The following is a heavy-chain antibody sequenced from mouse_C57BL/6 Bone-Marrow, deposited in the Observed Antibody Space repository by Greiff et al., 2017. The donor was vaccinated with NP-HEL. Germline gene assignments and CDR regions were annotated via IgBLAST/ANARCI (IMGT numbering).Heavy chain of an antibody. V-gene: IGHV2-3*01. Sequence: VQLQQSGPGLVAPSQSLSITCTVSGFSFTSYGVSWVRQPPGKGLEWLGVIWGDGRTNYHSALISRLSISKDNSKSQVFLKLNSLKTDDTATYYWAKDDYERYFDVWGKGTTVTVSS. D-gene: IGHD2-4*01. CDR2: IWGDGRT. CDR1: GFSFTSYG. CDR3: AKDDYERYFDV. J-gene: IGHJ1*03.